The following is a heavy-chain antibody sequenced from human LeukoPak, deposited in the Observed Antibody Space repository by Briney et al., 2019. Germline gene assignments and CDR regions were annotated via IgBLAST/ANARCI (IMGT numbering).Heavy chain of an antibody. CDR1: GGTFSSYA. Sequence: SVKVSCKASGGTFSSYAISWVRQAPGQGLEWMGGIIPIFGTANYAQKFQGRVTITADESTSTAYMELSSLRSEDTAVYYCARERAAAGGFDYWGQGTLVTVSS. CDR2: IIPIFGTA. CDR3: ARERAAAGGFDY. V-gene: IGHV1-69*13. D-gene: IGHD6-13*01. J-gene: IGHJ4*02.